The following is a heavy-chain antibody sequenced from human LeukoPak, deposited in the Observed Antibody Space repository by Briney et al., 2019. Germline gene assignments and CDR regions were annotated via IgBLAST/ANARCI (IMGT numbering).Heavy chain of an antibody. CDR3: AKQSLYDSSGHFHY. CDR1: GFTFSSYA. J-gene: IGHJ4*02. V-gene: IGHV3-23*01. CDR2: ITGSGGYT. Sequence: GGSLRLSCAASGFTFSSYAIHWVRQAPGKGLEWVSTITGSGGYTYYADSVKGRFTISRDNSKNTLFLRMNSLRAEDTAVYFCAKQSLYDSSGHFHYWGQGTLVTVSS. D-gene: IGHD3-22*01.